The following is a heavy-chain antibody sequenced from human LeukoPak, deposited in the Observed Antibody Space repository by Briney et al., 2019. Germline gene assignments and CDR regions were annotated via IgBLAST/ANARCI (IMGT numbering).Heavy chain of an antibody. Sequence: GGSLRLSCAASGFTFTNYGIHWVRQAPGKGLEWVANIKQDGSEQFYLGSVKGRFTISRDNAKNALYLQMHSLRVEDTAVYYCARESIVVVPTTMDDAPDIWGQGTMVTVSS. V-gene: IGHV3-7*01. J-gene: IGHJ3*02. CDR2: IKQDGSEQ. CDR1: GFTFTNYG. D-gene: IGHD2-2*01. CDR3: ARESIVVVPTTMDDAPDI.